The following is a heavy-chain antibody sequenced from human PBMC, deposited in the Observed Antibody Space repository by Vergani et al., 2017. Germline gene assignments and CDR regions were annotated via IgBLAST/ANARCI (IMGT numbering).Heavy chain of an antibody. V-gene: IGHV4-61*02. CDR3: ARHRGPTYYYDSSGYNWYFDL. CDR2: IYTSGNT. D-gene: IGHD3-22*01. Sequence: QVQLQESGPGLVKPSQTLSLTCTVSGDSISSGPYSWSWIRQPAGKGLEWIGRIYTSGNTNYNPSLKSRVTMSLDTSKNQLSLKLSFVTAADTAVYYCARHRGPTYYYDSSGYNWYFDLWGRGTLVTVSS. CDR1: GDSISSGPYS. J-gene: IGHJ2*01.